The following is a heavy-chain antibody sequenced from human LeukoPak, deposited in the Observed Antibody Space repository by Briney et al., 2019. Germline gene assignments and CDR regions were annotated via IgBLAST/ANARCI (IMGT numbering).Heavy chain of an antibody. J-gene: IGHJ4*02. V-gene: IGHV4-38-2*02. Sequence: SETLSLTCTVSGYSISSGYYWGWIRQPPGKGLEWIGSIYHSGSTYYNPSLKSRVTISVDTSKNQFSLKLSSVTAADTAVYYCVSSGRGYMVRGVIIQDYWGQGTLVTVSS. D-gene: IGHD3-10*01. CDR2: IYHSGST. CDR1: GYSISSGYY. CDR3: VSSGRGYMVRGVIIQDY.